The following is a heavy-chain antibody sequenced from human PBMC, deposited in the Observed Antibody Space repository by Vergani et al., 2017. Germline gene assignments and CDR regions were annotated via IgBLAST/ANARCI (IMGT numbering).Heavy chain of an antibody. CDR1: GFRFSSYG. V-gene: IGHV3-33*01. CDR2: IWYDGSNK. CDR3: ARGDQLLGRFEAFDI. J-gene: IGHJ3*02. Sequence: QVQLVESGGGVVQPGRSLRLSCAASGFRFSSYGMNWVRQAPGKGLEWVAVIWYDGSNKYYADSVKGRFTISRDNSQNTVNLQMNSLRVDDTAVYYCARGDQLLGRFEAFDIWGQGTMVTVSS. D-gene: IGHD2-2*01.